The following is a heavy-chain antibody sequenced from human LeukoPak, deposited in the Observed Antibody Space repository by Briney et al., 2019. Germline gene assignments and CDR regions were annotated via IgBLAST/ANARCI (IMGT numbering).Heavy chain of an antibody. CDR2: IRYDASNK. J-gene: IGHJ4*02. D-gene: IGHD3-9*01. V-gene: IGHV3-30*02. CDR1: GFTFTSYG. CDR3: AKDLRLRYFTY. Sequence: GGSLRLSCAASGFTFTSYGMHWVRQAPGRGLEWVAFIRYDASNKYYADSVKGRFTISRDNSKNTLYLQMNSLRAEDTAVYHCAKDLRLRYFTYWGQGTLVTVSS.